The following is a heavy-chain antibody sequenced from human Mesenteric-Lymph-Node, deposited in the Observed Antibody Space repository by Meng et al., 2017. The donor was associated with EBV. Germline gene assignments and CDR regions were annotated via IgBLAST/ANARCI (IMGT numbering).Heavy chain of an antibody. D-gene: IGHD5-18*01. Sequence: QVQLQRWGAGLLKPSETLSLTCAVDGGSFSGYYWSWIRQPPGKGLEWIGEINHSGSTNYNPSLKSRVTISVDTSKNQFSLKLSSVTAADTAVYYCARGGGYSYGQPQDLWGQGTLVTVSS. CDR1: GGSFSGYY. CDR3: ARGGGYSYGQPQDL. J-gene: IGHJ4*02. V-gene: IGHV4-34*01. CDR2: INHSGST.